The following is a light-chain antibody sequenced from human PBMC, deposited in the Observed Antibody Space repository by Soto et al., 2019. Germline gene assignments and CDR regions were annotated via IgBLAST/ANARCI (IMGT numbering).Light chain of an antibody. CDR3: QQYYSTPRT. J-gene: IGKJ1*01. CDR2: WAS. CDR1: HSILYSSNSNSKNY. V-gene: IGKV4-1*01. Sequence: EIVMTQSPDSLAVSLGERATINCKSSHSILYSSNSNSKNYLSWYQQKPGQPPKLLIYWASTRESGVPDRFRGSGSGTDFSLTISSLQAEDVAVYYCQQYYSTPRTFGQGTKVEIK.